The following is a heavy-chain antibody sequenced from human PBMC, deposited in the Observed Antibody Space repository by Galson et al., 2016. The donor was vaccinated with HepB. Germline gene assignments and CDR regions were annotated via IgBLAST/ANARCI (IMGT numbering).Heavy chain of an antibody. CDR3: ERAPGGYDEYFDY. CDR2: VSYLGNT. Sequence: ETLSLTCTVSGGSFSTYYWPWIRQSPGKGLEWIGYVSYLGNTNYNTNSSLNSRVAISIDTSKSQSSLGLSSATPAVTAVYYCERAPGGYDEYFDYWGQGALVTVSS. V-gene: IGHV4-59*01. J-gene: IGHJ4*02. D-gene: IGHD5-12*01. CDR1: GGSFSTYY.